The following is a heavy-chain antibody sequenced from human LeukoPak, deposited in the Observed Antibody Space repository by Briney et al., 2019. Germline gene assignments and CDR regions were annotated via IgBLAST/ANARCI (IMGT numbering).Heavy chain of an antibody. CDR2: IRYDGSNK. CDR3: AKDTTPPKAGFDP. CDR1: GFTFSGYG. Sequence: PGGSLRLSCAASGFTFSGYGMHWVGQAPGRGLEWVAFIRYDGSNKYYADSVKGRFTISRDNSKNTLYLQMNSLRAEDTAVYYCAKDTTPPKAGFDPWGQGTLVTVSS. D-gene: IGHD1-14*01. V-gene: IGHV3-30*02. J-gene: IGHJ5*02.